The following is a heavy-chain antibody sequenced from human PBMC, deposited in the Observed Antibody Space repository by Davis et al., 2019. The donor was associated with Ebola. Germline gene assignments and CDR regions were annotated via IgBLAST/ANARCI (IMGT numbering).Heavy chain of an antibody. D-gene: IGHD3-10*01. V-gene: IGHV3-48*03. J-gene: IGHJ5*02. CDR2: ISASGTTI. CDR3: AGERVAALGNWFDP. CDR1: GFTFSTFE. Sequence: PGGSLRLSCAASGFTFSTFEMDWVRQAPGKGLERIAYISASGTTIYYADSVKGRFTISRENAKNSLFLQMNSLRADDTAVYYCAGERVAALGNWFDPWGQGTRVTVSS.